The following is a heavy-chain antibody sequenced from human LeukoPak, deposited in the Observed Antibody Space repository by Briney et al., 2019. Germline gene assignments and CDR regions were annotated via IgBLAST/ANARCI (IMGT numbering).Heavy chain of an antibody. CDR3: ARGHRRLQYSSSYYYYYYRDV. CDR2: INHNGCT. D-gene: IGHD6-13*01. J-gene: IGHJ6*03. CDR1: GEPFCRYH. V-gene: IGHV4-34*01. Sequence: SEPLSLTCAVYGEPFCRYHWIWIRQPPGKALEWIGEINHNGCTNYNPSLKSRVNISVDTSKNQCSLKLSSVTDAGTAVYYCARGHRRLQYSSSYYYYYYRDVWGKGTTVTVSS.